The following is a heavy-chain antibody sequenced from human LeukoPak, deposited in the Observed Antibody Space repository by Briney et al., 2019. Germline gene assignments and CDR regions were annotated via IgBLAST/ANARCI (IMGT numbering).Heavy chain of an antibody. Sequence: SETLSLTCTVSGGSISSYYWSWSRQPPGKGLEWIAYISDIGSINYNPSLKSRVTISLGTSKNQFSLKLSSVTAADTAVYYCAGHHPRNTVDFWGQGTLVTVSS. CDR1: GGSISSYY. D-gene: IGHD3-16*02. V-gene: IGHV4-59*08. CDR3: AGHHPRNTVDF. CDR2: ISDIGSI. J-gene: IGHJ4*02.